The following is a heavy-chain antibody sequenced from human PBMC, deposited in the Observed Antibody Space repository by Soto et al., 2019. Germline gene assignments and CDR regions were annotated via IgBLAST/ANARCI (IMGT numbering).Heavy chain of an antibody. CDR1: GFTFSNYA. Sequence: PGGSVRLSCAASGFTFSNYAMSWFRQAPGKGLEWVSIISGSGDSPYYADSVKGRFTISRDNSRNTLYLQMNSLRAGDSAKYYCAKESTSGLYYFDYWGKGTLVTVSS. J-gene: IGHJ4*02. V-gene: IGHV3-23*01. CDR3: AKESTSGLYYFDY. CDR2: ISGSGDSP. D-gene: IGHD6-19*01.